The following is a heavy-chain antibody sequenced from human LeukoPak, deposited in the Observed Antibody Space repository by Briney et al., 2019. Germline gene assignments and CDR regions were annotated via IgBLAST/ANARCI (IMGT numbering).Heavy chain of an antibody. CDR2: INHSGST. D-gene: IGHD3-22*01. J-gene: IGHJ4*02. CDR3: ARGIRYYYDSSGYYLKNQLNYFDY. CDR1: GGSISSYY. Sequence: SETLSLTCTVSGGSISSYYWSWIRQPPGKGLEWIGEINHSGSTNYNPSLKSRVTMSVDTSKDQFSLKLSSVTAADTAVYYCARGIRYYYDSSGYYLKNQLNYFDYWGQGTLVTVSS. V-gene: IGHV4-34*01.